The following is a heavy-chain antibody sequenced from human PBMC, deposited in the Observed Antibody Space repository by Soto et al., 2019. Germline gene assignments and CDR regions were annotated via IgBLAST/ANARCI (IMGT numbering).Heavy chain of an antibody. D-gene: IGHD2-15*01. V-gene: IGHV4-31*03. CDR3: AKFGYCSGGSCYYYGMDV. CDR1: SDSMNSGGYY. CDR2: IYSNGDA. J-gene: IGHJ6*02. Sequence: SETLSLTCSVSSDSMNSGGYYWSWIRQHPGKGLEWIGYIYSNGDAYYNPSLKSRVTISVDTSKNQFSLNLTSVTAADTAVYYCAKFGYCSGGSCYYYGMDVWGQGTTVTVSS.